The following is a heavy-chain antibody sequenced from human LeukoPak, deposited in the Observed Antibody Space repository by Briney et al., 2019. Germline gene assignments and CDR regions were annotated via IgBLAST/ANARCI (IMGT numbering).Heavy chain of an antibody. V-gene: IGHV3-11*01. CDR3: ARSADRSGYFREITLYYFDY. Sequence: PGGSLRLSCAASGFTFSDFYMTWIRQAPGKGLEWVSYISNRGSTIYYADSVRGRFTISRDNAKNSPYLQMNSLRAEDTAVYYCARSADRSGYFREITLYYFDYWGQGTLVTVSS. CDR2: ISNRGSTI. J-gene: IGHJ4*02. CDR1: GFTFSDFY. D-gene: IGHD3-22*01.